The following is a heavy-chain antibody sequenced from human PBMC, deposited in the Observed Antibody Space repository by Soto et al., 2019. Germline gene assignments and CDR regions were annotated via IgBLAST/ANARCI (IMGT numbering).Heavy chain of an antibody. CDR1: GYTFTSYA. CDR2: INASNGST. D-gene: IGHD3-10*01. V-gene: IGHV1-46*03. CDR3: ARAESDTMVQDY. Sequence: ASVKVSCKASGYTFTSYAMHWVRQAPGQRLEWMGIINASNGSTSYAQKFQGRVTMTRDTSTSTVYMELSSLRSEDTAVYYCARAESDTMVQDYWGQGTLVTVSS. J-gene: IGHJ4*02.